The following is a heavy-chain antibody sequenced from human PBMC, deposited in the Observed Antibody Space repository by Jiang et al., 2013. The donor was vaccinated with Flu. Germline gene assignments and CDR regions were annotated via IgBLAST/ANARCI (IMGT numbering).Heavy chain of an antibody. Sequence: YVMQWVRQAPGQGLEWMGLINAGNGNTKYSQNFRGRVTITRDTSASTAYMELSSLISEDTAVYYCAREGNDYGDSVGAFDIWGQGTIVTVSS. CDR1: YV. V-gene: IGHV1-3*01. J-gene: IGHJ3*02. D-gene: IGHD4-17*01. CDR3: AREGNDYGDSVGAFDI. CDR2: INAGNGNT.